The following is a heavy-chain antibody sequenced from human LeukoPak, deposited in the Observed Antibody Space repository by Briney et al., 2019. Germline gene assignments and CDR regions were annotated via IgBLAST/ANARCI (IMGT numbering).Heavy chain of an antibody. CDR2: IIPSDGFT. D-gene: IGHD6-19*01. J-gene: IGHJ6*03. V-gene: IGHV1-46*01. CDR3: ARRAVDNSYYYYMDV. CDR1: GYTFSSYY. Sequence: GASVEVSCKASGYTFSSYYVHWVRQAPGQGLEWMGMIIPSDGFTSYAQKFQGRVTITGNTPISTAYMEVSSLRYEDTAVYYCARRAVDNSYYYYMDVWGKGTTVTVSS.